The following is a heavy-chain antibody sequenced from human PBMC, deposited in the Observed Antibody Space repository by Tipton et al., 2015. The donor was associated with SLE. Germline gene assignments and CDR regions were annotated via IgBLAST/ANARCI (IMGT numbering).Heavy chain of an antibody. J-gene: IGHJ2*01. CDR3: ARDRYCGGGSCFDWYFDL. D-gene: IGHD2-15*01. Sequence: TLSLTCTVSADSFTHYHWSWIRQSPGKGLEWIGYVYFDGSTNYNPSLKSRVTISVDTSENQFSLKLSSVTAADTAVYYCARDRYCGGGSCFDWYFDLWGRGTLVTVSS. CDR1: ADSFTHYH. V-gene: IGHV4-59*01. CDR2: VYFDGST.